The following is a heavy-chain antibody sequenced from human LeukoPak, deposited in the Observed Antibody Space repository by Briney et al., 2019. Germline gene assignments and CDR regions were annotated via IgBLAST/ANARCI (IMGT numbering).Heavy chain of an antibody. V-gene: IGHV3-21*01. D-gene: IGHD6-19*01. CDR1: GFAFSSYS. CDR2: ISSSSSYI. CDR3: AREAGVAGFDY. Sequence: GRSLRLSCAASGFAFSSYSMNWVRQAPGKGLEWVSSISSSSSYIYYADSVKGRFTISRDNAKNSLYLQMNSLRAEDTAVYYCAREAGVAGFDYWGQGTLVTVSS. J-gene: IGHJ4*02.